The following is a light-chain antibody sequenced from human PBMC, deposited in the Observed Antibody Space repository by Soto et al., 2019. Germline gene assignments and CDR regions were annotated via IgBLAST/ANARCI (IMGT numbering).Light chain of an antibody. J-gene: IGKJ5*01. CDR3: QQYGSSPIT. Sequence: EIVLTQSPGTLSLSPGERATLSCRASQSVTSTYLALYQQKPGQAPRLLIYGASRRATGIPDRFSGSGSGTDFTLTISRLEPEDFAVYYCQQYGSSPITFGQGTRLEI. V-gene: IGKV3-20*01. CDR2: GAS. CDR1: QSVTSTY.